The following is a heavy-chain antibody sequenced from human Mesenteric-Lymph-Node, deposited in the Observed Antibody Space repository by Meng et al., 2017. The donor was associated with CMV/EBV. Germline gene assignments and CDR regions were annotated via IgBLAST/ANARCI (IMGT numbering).Heavy chain of an antibody. CDR2: ITAYNGNT. J-gene: IGHJ6*02. CDR3: ARSLERLYYYGMDV. D-gene: IGHD1-1*01. CDR1: GYGFSSYG. Sequence: ASVKVSCKASGYGFSSYGISWVRQAPGQGLEWMGWITAYNGNTNYAQKFQGRIAMTTDTSTGTAYMELRSLRSDDTAVYYCARSLERLYYYGMDVWGQGTTVTVSS. V-gene: IGHV1-18*01.